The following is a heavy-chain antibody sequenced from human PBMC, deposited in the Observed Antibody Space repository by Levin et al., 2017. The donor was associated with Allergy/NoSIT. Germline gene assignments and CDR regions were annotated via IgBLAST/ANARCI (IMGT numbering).Heavy chain of an antibody. V-gene: IGHV3-30*18. Sequence: SCAASGFTFSSYGMHWVRQAPGKGLEWVAVISYDGSNKYYADSVKGRFTISRDNSKNTLYLQMNSLRAEDTAVYYCAKDSSSWYPQRHYYYYGMDVWGQGTTVTVSS. CDR1: GFTFSSYG. J-gene: IGHJ6*02. D-gene: IGHD6-13*01. CDR3: AKDSSSWYPQRHYYYYGMDV. CDR2: ISYDGSNK.